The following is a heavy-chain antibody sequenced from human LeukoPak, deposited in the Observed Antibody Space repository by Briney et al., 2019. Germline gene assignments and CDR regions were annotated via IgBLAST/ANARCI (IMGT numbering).Heavy chain of an antibody. J-gene: IGHJ4*02. Sequence: SETLSLTCTVSGVSISSSNSYWGWIRQPPGKGLEWIGSIYYSGNTYYNASLKSQVSISIDTSKNQFSLRLSSVTAADTAVYYCARVGGNDDTSGYYCPIVYWGQGTLVTVSS. D-gene: IGHD3-22*01. V-gene: IGHV4-39*07. CDR3: ARVGGNDDTSGYYCPIVY. CDR2: IYYSGNT. CDR1: GVSISSSNSY.